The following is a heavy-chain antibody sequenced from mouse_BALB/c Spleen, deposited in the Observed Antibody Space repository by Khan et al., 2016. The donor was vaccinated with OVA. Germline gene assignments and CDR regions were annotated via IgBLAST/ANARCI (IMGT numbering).Heavy chain of an antibody. CDR1: GFSLTNYG. V-gene: IGHV2-6-1*01. J-gene: IGHJ4*01. CDR2: IWSDGTT. Sequence: QVQLKDSGPGLVAPSQSLSITCTISGFSLTNYGIHWVRQPPGKGLEWLVLIWSDGTTTYNSALKSSLSISKDNSKSQVFLKMNSLQTDDTAMYYCARQPYYHYYLMDYWGQGTSVTVSS. CDR3: ARQPYYHYYLMDY. D-gene: IGHD2-10*01.